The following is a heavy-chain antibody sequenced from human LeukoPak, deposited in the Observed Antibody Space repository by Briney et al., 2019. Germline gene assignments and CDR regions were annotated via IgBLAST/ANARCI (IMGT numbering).Heavy chain of an antibody. CDR1: GGTFSSYA. V-gene: IGHV1-69*01. CDR3: AMRLGSRTYYYYFMDV. CDR2: IIPIFGTA. J-gene: IGHJ6*03. D-gene: IGHD1-1*01. Sequence: SVKVSCKASGGTFSSYAISWVRQAPGQGLEWMGGIIPIFGTANYAQKFQGRVTITADESTSTAYMELSSLRSEDTAVYYCAMRLGSRTYYYYFMDVWGKGTTVTVSS.